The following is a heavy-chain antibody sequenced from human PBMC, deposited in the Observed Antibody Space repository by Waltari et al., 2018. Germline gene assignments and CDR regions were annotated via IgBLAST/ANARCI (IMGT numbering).Heavy chain of an antibody. J-gene: IGHJ6*02. CDR1: GGSFSGYY. V-gene: IGHV3-23*01. CDR3: AKGVGNFWSGSFGMDV. D-gene: IGHD3-3*01. Sequence: VQLQQWGAGLLKPSETLSLTCAVYGGSFSGYYWSWVSQAPGKGLEWVSGISGGGCSTYYADSVKGRFTISRDNSKTTLDLQMNSLGAEDTAVYYCAKGVGNFWSGSFGMDVWGQGTTVTVSS. CDR2: ISGGGCST.